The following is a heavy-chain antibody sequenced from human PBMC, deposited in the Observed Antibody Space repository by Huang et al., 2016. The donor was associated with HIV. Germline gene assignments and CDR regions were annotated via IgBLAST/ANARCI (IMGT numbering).Heavy chain of an antibody. CDR1: GGSIRSGCYS. J-gene: IGHJ3*02. Sequence: QLQLQESGSGLVKPSQTRSLTCAVSGGSIRSGCYSWSWIRQPPGRGLEWIGYIYHSGSTYYNPSLKSRVTISVDRSKNQFSLKLSSVTAADTAVYYCARQDSGDAFDIWGQGTMVTVSS. CDR2: IYHSGST. D-gene: IGHD2-15*01. CDR3: ARQDSGDAFDI. V-gene: IGHV4-30-2*01.